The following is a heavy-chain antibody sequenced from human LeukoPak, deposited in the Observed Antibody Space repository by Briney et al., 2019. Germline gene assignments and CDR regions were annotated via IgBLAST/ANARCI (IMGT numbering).Heavy chain of an antibody. V-gene: IGHV7-4-1*02. D-gene: IGHD3-16*02. CDR3: ARAFQSLGGLSLPDY. CDR1: GSRFTNYA. J-gene: IGHJ4*02. CDR2: IHPSTGNP. Sequence: PSVKASCKASGSRFTNYAMIWVRQPPGQGFEWMGWIHPSTGNPAYAQGFTGRFVFSLDTSVSTTYLHISSLKAEDTAVYFCARAFQSLGGLSLPDYWGQGTLVTVSS.